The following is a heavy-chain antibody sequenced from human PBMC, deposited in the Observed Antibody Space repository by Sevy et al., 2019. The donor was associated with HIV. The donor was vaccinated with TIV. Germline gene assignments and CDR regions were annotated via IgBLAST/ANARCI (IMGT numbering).Heavy chain of an antibody. D-gene: IGHD2-15*01. J-gene: IGHJ1*01. CDR2: IYYSGNT. CDR3: ATRLGYCSGSSCYPPEYFHH. CDR1: GGSISSSSYY. Sequence: SETLSLTCIVSGGSISSSSYYWGWIRQPPGKGLEWIGSIYYSGNTYYNPSLKSRVTISVDTSKKQFSLKLSSVTAADTAVYFCATRLGYCSGSSCYPPEYFHHWGQGTLVTVSS. V-gene: IGHV4-39*01.